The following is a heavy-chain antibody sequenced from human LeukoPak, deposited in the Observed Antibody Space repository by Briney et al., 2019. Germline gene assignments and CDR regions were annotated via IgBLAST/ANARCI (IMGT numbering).Heavy chain of an antibody. J-gene: IGHJ4*02. CDR1: GFTFSSYG. CDR3: ARDMVRGVIGSYYFDC. V-gene: IGHV3-33*01. D-gene: IGHD3-10*01. CDR2: IWYDGSNK. Sequence: GGSPRLSCAASGFTFSSYGMHWVRQAPGKGLEWVAVIWYDGSNKYYADSVKGRFTISRDNSKNTLYLQMNSLRAEDTAVYYCARDMVRGVIGSYYFDCWGQGTLVTVSS.